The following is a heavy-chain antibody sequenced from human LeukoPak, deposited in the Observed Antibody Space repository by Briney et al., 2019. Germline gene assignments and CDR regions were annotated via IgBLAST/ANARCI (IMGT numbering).Heavy chain of an antibody. J-gene: IGHJ4*02. Sequence: GGSLRLSCAASGFTFRSYSMSWVRQAPGKGLEWVSSISSSSSYINYADSVKGRFTISRDNAKNSLYLQMNSLRAEDTAVYYCTRASDGYNSDYWGQGTLVTVSS. D-gene: IGHD5-24*01. CDR3: TRASDGYNSDY. CDR1: GFTFRSYS. V-gene: IGHV3-21*01. CDR2: ISSSSSYI.